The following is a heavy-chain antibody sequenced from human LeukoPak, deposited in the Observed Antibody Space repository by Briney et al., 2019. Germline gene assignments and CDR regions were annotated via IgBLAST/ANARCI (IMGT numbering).Heavy chain of an antibody. Sequence: SETLSLTCAVYGGSFSGYYWSWIRQPPGEGLEWIGEINHSGSTNYNPSLKSRVTISVDTSKNQFSLKLSSVTAADTAVYYCARHVRWFGEDWGQGTLVTVSS. CDR1: GGSFSGYY. J-gene: IGHJ4*02. V-gene: IGHV4-34*01. CDR2: INHSGST. D-gene: IGHD3-10*01. CDR3: ARHVRWFGED.